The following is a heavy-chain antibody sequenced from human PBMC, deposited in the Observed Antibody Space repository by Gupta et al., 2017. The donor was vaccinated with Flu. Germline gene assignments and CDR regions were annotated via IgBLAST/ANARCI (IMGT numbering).Heavy chain of an antibody. Sequence: GGSLSLSCAVSGFTFRSYWMDWVRQAPGKGLEWVANIAADGSVKNYADSVKGRFTISRDDAKDSLYLQMNSLRAEDTALYYCARNRGWQQFDFWGQGALATVSS. CDR2: IAADGSVK. CDR1: GFTFRSYW. CDR3: ARNRGWQQFDF. J-gene: IGHJ5*01. V-gene: IGHV3-7*01. D-gene: IGHD5-24*01.